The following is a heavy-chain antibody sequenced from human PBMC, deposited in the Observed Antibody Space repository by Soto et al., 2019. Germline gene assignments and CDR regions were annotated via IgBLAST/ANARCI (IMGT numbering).Heavy chain of an antibody. CDR1: GGSVSSGSYY. Sequence: QVQLQESGPGLVKPSETLSLTCTVSGGSVSSGSYYWSWIRQPPGKGLEWIGYIYYSGSTNYNPSLKSRVTISVDTSKNQFSLKLSSVTAADTAVYYCAREMATIHDAFDIWGQGTMVTVSS. CDR3: AREMATIHDAFDI. V-gene: IGHV4-61*01. J-gene: IGHJ3*02. CDR2: IYYSGST. D-gene: IGHD5-12*01.